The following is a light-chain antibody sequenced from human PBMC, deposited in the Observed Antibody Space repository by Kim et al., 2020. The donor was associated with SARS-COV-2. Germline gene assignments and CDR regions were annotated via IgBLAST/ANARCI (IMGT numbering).Light chain of an antibody. V-gene: IGLV4-69*01. CDR2: LNSDGSH. CDR1: SGHSSYG. Sequence: SFKLTGTLGSGHSSYGIAWHQQQPEKGPRYLMKLNSDGSHSKGDGIPDRFSGSSSGAERYLTISSLQSEDEADYYCQTWGTGIWVFGGGTQLTVL. CDR3: QTWGTGIWV. J-gene: IGLJ3*02.